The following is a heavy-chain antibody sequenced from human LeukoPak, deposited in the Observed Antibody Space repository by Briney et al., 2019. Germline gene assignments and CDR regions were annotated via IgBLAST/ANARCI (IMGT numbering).Heavy chain of an antibody. Sequence: GGSLRLSCAASGFTFSNYWMHWVRHAPGQGLVWVSRIYNDGSSTSYADSVKGRFTISRDNSKNTLYLQMNSLRAEDTAVYYCASRSYIDYWGQGTLVTVSS. J-gene: IGHJ4*02. CDR3: ASRSYIDY. CDR2: IYNDGSST. V-gene: IGHV3-74*01. CDR1: GFTFSNYW.